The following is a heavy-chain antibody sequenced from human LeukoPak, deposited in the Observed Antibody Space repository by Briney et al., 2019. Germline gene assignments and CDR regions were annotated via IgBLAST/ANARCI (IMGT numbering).Heavy chain of an antibody. CDR3: ARVPTYSDFWSGYTIDY. J-gene: IGHJ4*02. V-gene: IGHV3-48*01. CDR2: ISRSSTTV. Sequence: GGSLRLSCTASGFTFSSYSMNWVRQAPGKGLEWVSHISRSSTTVYYADSVKGRFTISRDNAKNSLYLQMNSLRAEDTAVYYCARVPTYSDFWSGYTIDYWGQGTLVTVS. CDR1: GFTFSSYS. D-gene: IGHD3-3*01.